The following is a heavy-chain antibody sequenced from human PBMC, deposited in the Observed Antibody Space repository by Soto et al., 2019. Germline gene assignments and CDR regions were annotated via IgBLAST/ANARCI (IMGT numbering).Heavy chain of an antibody. CDR3: ASDQDSGYVINLLYFYNMDV. D-gene: IGHD5-12*01. CDR1: GGTFSSYA. V-gene: IGHV1-69*12. Sequence: QVQLVQSGAEVKKPGSSVKVSCKASGGTFSSYAISWVRQAPGQGLEWMGGIIPIFGTANYAQKFQGRVTITADESTSTAYMELSSLRSEDTAVYYCASDQDSGYVINLLYFYNMDVWGQGNTVTVSS. CDR2: IIPIFGTA. J-gene: IGHJ6*02.